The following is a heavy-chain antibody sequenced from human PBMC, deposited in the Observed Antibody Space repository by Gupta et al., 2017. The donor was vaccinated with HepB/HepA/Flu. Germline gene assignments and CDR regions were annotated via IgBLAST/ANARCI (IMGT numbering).Heavy chain of an antibody. CDR1: GFTFRTFW. CDR3: ARDWGITTTKGRRGALDI. CDR2: INQDESAI. Sequence: EVQLVESGGGLVQPGGSLRLSCVASGFTFRTFWMTWVRQAPGKGLEWVANINQDESAIYYVDSVKGRFTVSRDNAKNSLYLQMSSLRVEDTAVYYCARDWGITTTKGRRGALDIWGQGTMVTVSS. V-gene: IGHV3-7*01. D-gene: IGHD3-10*01. J-gene: IGHJ3*02.